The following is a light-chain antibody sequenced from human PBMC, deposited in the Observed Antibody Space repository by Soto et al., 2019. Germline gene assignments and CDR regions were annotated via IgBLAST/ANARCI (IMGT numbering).Light chain of an antibody. CDR3: QQANSFPIT. CDR1: QSVSSNY. V-gene: IGKV3-20*01. Sequence: EIVMTQSPGTLSLSPGERATLSCRASQSVSSNYLAWYQQKPGQAPRVLIYGASSRTTGIPDRFSGSGSGTDFTLTISRLKPEDFATYYCQQANSFPITFGQGTRLEIK. J-gene: IGKJ5*01. CDR2: GAS.